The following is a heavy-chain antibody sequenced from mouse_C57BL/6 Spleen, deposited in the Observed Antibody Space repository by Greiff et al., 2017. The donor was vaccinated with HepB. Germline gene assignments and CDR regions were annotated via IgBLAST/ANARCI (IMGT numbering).Heavy chain of an antibody. CDR1: GFTFTDYY. CDR3: ARYHSNYDYAMDY. Sequence: EVMLVESGGGLVQPGGSLSLSCAASGFTFTDYYMSWVRQPPGKALEWLGFIRNKANGYTTEYSASVKGRFTISRDNSQSILYLQMNALRAEDSATYYCARYHSNYDYAMDYWGQGTSVTVSS. J-gene: IGHJ4*01. V-gene: IGHV7-3*01. D-gene: IGHD2-5*01. CDR2: IRNKANGYTT.